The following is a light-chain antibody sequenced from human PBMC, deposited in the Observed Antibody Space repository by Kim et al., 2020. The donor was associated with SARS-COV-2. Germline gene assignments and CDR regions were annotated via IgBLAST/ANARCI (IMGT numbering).Light chain of an antibody. Sequence: SSELTQDPAVSVALGQTVRITCQGDSLRSYYASWYQQKPGQAPVLVIYGKTNRPSGIPDRFSGSSSGNTASLTITGAQAEDEADYYCNSRDSSGNRPWVFGTGTKVTVL. CDR3: NSRDSSGNRPWV. CDR2: GKT. CDR1: SLRSYY. J-gene: IGLJ1*01. V-gene: IGLV3-19*01.